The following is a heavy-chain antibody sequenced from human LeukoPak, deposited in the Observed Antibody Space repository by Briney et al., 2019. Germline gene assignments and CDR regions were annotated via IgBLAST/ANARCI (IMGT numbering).Heavy chain of an antibody. Sequence: SQTLSLTCVVSGGSISSGGYSWRWIRQPPGKGLEWIGYIYHSGSIYYNPSLKSRVTISVDRSKNQFSLKLSSVTAADTAVYYCARGHYYGSGSYYLDAFDIWGQGTMVTVSS. V-gene: IGHV4-30-2*01. D-gene: IGHD3-10*01. J-gene: IGHJ3*02. CDR2: IYHSGSI. CDR1: GGSISSGGYS. CDR3: ARGHYYGSGSYYLDAFDI.